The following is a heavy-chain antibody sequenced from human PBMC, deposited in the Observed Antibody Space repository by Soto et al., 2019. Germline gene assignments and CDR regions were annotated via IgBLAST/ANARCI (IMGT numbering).Heavy chain of an antibody. Sequence: SETLSLTCAVHGGSFSGYYWSWIRQPPGKGLEWIGEINHSGSTNYNPSLKSRVTISVDTSKNQFSLKLSSVTAADTAVYYCATLIEDYYGSGDYYYGMDVWGQGTTVTVSS. V-gene: IGHV4-34*01. CDR3: ATLIEDYYGSGDYYYGMDV. CDR1: GGSFSGYY. J-gene: IGHJ6*02. D-gene: IGHD3-10*01. CDR2: INHSGST.